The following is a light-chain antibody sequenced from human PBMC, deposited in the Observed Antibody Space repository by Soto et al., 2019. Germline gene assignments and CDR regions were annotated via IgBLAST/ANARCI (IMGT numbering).Light chain of an antibody. CDR3: ATWDDSLNGYV. Sequence: QSVLPQPPSASGTPGQRVTISCSGSSSNIGGNTVSWYRQFPGTAPKLLVYSNNQRPSGVPDRFSGSKSGTSASLAISGLQSEDEADYYCATWDDSLNGYVFGTGTKLTVL. CDR1: SSNIGGNT. V-gene: IGLV1-44*01. CDR2: SNN. J-gene: IGLJ1*01.